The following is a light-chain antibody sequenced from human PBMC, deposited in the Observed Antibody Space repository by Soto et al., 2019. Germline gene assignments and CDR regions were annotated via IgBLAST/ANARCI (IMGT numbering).Light chain of an antibody. CDR1: QSVFYSSNNKDY. Sequence: DIVMTQSPDSLAVSLGEGATISCKCSQSVFYSSNNKDYLAWYQQRPGQTPNLLIYWASTRESGVPDRFSGSGSGTDFTLTINSLQPEDLAVYYCQQYYNTPLTFGGGTKVEIK. J-gene: IGKJ4*01. V-gene: IGKV4-1*01. CDR3: QQYYNTPLT. CDR2: WAS.